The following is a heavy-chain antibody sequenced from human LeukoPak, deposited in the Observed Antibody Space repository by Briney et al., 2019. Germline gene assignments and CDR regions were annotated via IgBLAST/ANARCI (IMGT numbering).Heavy chain of an antibody. J-gene: IGHJ4*02. CDR3: ARVLVAGTNY. Sequence: GGSLRLSCAASGFTFSSYSMNWVRQAPEKGLEWVSSISSSSSYIYYADSVKGRFTISRDNAKNSLYLQMNSLRAEDTAVYYCARVLVAGTNYWGQGTLVTVSS. CDR1: GFTFSSYS. D-gene: IGHD6-19*01. CDR2: ISSSSSYI. V-gene: IGHV3-21*01.